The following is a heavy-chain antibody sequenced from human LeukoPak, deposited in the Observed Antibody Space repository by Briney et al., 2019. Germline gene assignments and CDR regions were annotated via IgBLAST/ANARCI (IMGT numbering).Heavy chain of an antibody. CDR2: IKQDGSEK. D-gene: IGHD4-17*01. J-gene: IGHJ4*02. CDR3: ARHHDYGDYGVGY. V-gene: IGHV3-7*01. CDR1: GFTFSSYW. Sequence: PGGSLRLSCAASGFTFSSYWMSWVRQAPGKGLEWVANIKQDGSEKYYVDSVKGRFTISRDNAKNSLYLQMNSLRAEDTAVYYCARHHDYGDYGVGYWGQGTLVTVSS.